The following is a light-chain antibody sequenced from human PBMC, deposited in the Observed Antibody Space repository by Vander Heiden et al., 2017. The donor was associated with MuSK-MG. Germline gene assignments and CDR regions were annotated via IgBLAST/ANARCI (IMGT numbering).Light chain of an antibody. CDR2: KAS. CDR1: QSISSW. J-gene: IGKJ4*01. V-gene: IGKV1-5*03. CDR3: QQYNSYSVT. Sequence: DIQMTQSPSTLSASVGDRVTITCRASQSISSWLAWYQQKPGKAPKLLIYKASSLESGVPSRFRGSGSGTEFTLTISSLQPDDFATYYCQQYNSYSVTFGGGTKVEIK.